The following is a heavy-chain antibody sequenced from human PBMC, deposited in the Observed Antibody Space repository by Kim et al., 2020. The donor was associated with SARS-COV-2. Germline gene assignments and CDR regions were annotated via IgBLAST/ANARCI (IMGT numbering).Heavy chain of an antibody. CDR2: ISYDGSNK. V-gene: IGHV3-30-3*01. CDR3: ARGTQSIVVVPAAISEYFQH. J-gene: IGHJ1*01. D-gene: IGHD2-2*02. CDR1: GFTFSSYA. Sequence: GGSLRLSCAASGFTFSSYAMHWVRQAPGKGLEWVAVISYDGSNKYYADSVKGRFTISRDNSKNTLYLQMNSLRAEDTAVYYCARGTQSIVVVPAAISEYFQHWGQGTLVTVSS.